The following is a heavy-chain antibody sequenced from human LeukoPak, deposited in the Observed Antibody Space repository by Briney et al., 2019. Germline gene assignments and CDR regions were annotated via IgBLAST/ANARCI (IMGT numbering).Heavy chain of an antibody. CDR3: ARNAHMDAFDI. CDR2: INHSGST. V-gene: IGHV4-34*01. CDR1: GGSFRGYY. Sequence: SETLSLTRAVYGGSFRGYYWSWIRPPPAKGLEWIGEINHSGSTNYNPSLKSRVTISVDTSKNQFSLKLSSVTAADTAVYYCARNAHMDAFDIWGQGTMVTVSS. D-gene: IGHD1-1*01. J-gene: IGHJ3*02.